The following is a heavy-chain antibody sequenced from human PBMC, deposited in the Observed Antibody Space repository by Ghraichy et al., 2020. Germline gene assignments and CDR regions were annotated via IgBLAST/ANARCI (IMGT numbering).Heavy chain of an antibody. Sequence: GGSLRLSCAASGFTFSSYSMNWVRQAPGKGLEWVSYISSSSSTIYYADSVKGRFTISRDNAKNSLYLQMNSLRDEDTAVYYCARDIYRGVWLAKYYFDYWGQGTLVTVSS. CDR2: ISSSSSTI. CDR1: GFTFSSYS. CDR3: ARDIYRGVWLAKYYFDY. D-gene: IGHD6-19*01. V-gene: IGHV3-48*02. J-gene: IGHJ4*02.